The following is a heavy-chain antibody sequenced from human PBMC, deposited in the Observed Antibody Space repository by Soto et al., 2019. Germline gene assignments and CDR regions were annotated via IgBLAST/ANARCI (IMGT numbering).Heavy chain of an antibody. D-gene: IGHD5-18*01. CDR3: AKDYSLNTAMATFFHS. V-gene: IGHV1-8*01. CDR2: INPSSANT. J-gene: IGHJ4*02. CDR1: GYTFTRYD. Sequence: ASVKVSCKASGYTFTRYDINWVRQAAGQGLEWMGWINPSSANTGYAQKFQGRVTLTRDTSMNTAYMELNGPRAEDTAVYYCAKDYSLNTAMATFFHSWGQGTLVTVSS.